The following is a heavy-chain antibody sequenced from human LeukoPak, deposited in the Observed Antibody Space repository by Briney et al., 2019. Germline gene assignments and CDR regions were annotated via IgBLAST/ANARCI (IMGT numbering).Heavy chain of an antibody. V-gene: IGHV3-7*01. CDR1: GFIFINHW. Sequence: GGSLRLSCTASGFIFINHWMSWVRQAPGKGLEWVANIKQDGGEEHYVDSVKGRFTISRDNAKNSLYLQMDSLRAEDTAVYYCARDRYFSYWGQGALVIVSS. D-gene: IGHD3-16*02. CDR3: ARDRYFSY. CDR2: IKQDGGEE. J-gene: IGHJ4*02.